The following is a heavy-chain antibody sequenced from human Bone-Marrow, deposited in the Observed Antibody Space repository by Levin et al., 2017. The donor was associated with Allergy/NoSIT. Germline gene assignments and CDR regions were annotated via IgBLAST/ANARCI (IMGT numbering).Heavy chain of an antibody. CDR2: IIPIFGTA. J-gene: IGHJ4*02. V-gene: IGHV1-69*13. Sequence: SVKVSCKASGGTFSSYAISWVRQAPGQGLEWMGGIIPIFGTANYAQKFQGRVTITADESTSTAYMELSSLRSEDTAVYYCARVGSRESYDSSGYYLDYWGQGTLVTVSS. CDR1: GGTFSSYA. CDR3: ARVGSRESYDSSGYYLDY. D-gene: IGHD3-22*01.